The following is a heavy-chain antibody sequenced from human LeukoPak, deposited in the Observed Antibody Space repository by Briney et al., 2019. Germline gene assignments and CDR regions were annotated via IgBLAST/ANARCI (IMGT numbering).Heavy chain of an antibody. CDR1: GVSFSGYY. CDR2: INHRGST. CDR3: ARVGLDWGSIDY. V-gene: IGHV4-34*01. Sequence: PSETLSLTCAVYGVSFSGYYWSWIRQPPGKGLEWIGEINHRGSTTYNPSLKSRVTISLDTSKNQFSLKLSSVTAADTAVYYCARVGLDWGSIDYWGQGTLVTVSS. D-gene: IGHD3/OR15-3a*01. J-gene: IGHJ4*02.